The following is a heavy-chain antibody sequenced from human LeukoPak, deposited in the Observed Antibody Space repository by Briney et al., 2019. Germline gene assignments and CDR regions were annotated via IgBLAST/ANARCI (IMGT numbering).Heavy chain of an antibody. J-gene: IGHJ3*02. V-gene: IGHV3-30*02. Sequence: GGSLRLSCAASGFTFSSFGMHWVRQAPGKGLEWVAFIRYDGSNKYYADSVKGRFTISRDDSTNTLYLQMNSLRAEDTAVYYCAKGDAPRGVIITAAFDIWGQGTMVTVSS. CDR3: AKGDAPRGVIITAAFDI. CDR2: IRYDGSNK. CDR1: GFTFSSFG. D-gene: IGHD3-10*01.